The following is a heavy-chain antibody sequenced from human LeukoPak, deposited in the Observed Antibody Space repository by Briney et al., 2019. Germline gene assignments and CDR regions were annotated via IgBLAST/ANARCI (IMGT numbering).Heavy chain of an antibody. CDR1: GFTFSSYG. CDR2: ISYDGSNK. Sequence: GRSLRLSCAASGFTFSSYGMHWVRQAPGKGLEWVAVISYDGSNKYYADSVKGRFTISRDNSKNALYLQMNSLRAEDTAVYYCAKLPCGYCSGGSGDYFDYWGQGTLVTVSS. J-gene: IGHJ4*02. D-gene: IGHD2-15*01. V-gene: IGHV3-30*18. CDR3: AKLPCGYCSGGSGDYFDY.